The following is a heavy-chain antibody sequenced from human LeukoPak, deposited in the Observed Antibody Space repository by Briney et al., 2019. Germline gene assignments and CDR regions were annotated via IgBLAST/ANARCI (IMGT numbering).Heavy chain of an antibody. CDR1: GYTFTSYA. Sequence: ASVKVSCKASGYTFTSYAMHWVRQAAGQRLEWMGWINAGNGNTKYSQKFQGRVTITRDTSASTAYMELSSLRSEDTAVYYCARSMVRGVVLFDYWGQGTLVTFSS. CDR2: INAGNGNT. D-gene: IGHD3-10*01. V-gene: IGHV1-3*01. CDR3: ARSMVRGVVLFDY. J-gene: IGHJ4*02.